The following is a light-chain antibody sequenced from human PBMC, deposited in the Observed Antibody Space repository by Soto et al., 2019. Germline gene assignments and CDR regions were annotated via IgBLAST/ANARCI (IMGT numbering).Light chain of an antibody. Sequence: EIVLTQSPGTLYLSPGERATLSCRASQSVSSNYLAWYQQKRGQAPRLLIYAASARATGIPDRFSGSGSGTGFAFTISRLELEHFAAYFCQLYGSTPPTYTFGQGTKLEIK. CDR2: AAS. V-gene: IGKV3-20*01. CDR1: QSVSSNY. CDR3: QLYGSTPPTYT. J-gene: IGKJ2*01.